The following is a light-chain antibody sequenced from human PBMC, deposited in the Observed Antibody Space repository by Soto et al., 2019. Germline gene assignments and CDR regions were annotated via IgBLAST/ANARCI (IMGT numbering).Light chain of an antibody. CDR1: QTIRNY. V-gene: IGKV1-39*01. Sequence: DIHMTQSPSCLSAFGGDRVTITCRAGQTIRNYLNWYQQKPGKAPKLLIYMAFTLQSGVPSRFSGSGSGTDFTLTISSLQPEDFASYYCQQSYSAPITFGQGTRLEIK. CDR2: MAF. CDR3: QQSYSAPIT. J-gene: IGKJ5*01.